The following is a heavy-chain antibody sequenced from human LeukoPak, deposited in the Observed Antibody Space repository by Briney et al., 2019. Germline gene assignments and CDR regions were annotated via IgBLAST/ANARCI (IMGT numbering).Heavy chain of an antibody. D-gene: IGHD6-13*01. CDR3: ARARYSSSWYLDY. Sequence: GGSLRLSCAASGFTFSNAWMSWVRQAPGKGLEWVSGISTTSNTIYYADSVKDRFTISRDNAKNSLYLQMSGLGDEDTAVYFCARARYSSSWYLDYWGQGTLVTVSS. CDR2: ISTTSNTI. CDR1: GFTFSNAW. V-gene: IGHV3-48*02. J-gene: IGHJ4*02.